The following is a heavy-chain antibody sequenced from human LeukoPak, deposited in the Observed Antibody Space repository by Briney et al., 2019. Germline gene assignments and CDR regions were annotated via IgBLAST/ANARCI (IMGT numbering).Heavy chain of an antibody. CDR2: INHSGST. CDR3: ARHFPIGKRRPAAGGGRMDV. V-gene: IGHV4-34*01. J-gene: IGHJ6*03. CDR1: GGSFSGYY. Sequence: PSETLSLTCAVYGGSFSGYYWSWIRQPPGKGLEWIGEINHSGSTNYNPSLKSRVTISVDTSKNQFSLKLSSVTAADTAVYYCARHFPIGKRRPAAGGGRMDVWGKGTTVTVSS. D-gene: IGHD2-2*01.